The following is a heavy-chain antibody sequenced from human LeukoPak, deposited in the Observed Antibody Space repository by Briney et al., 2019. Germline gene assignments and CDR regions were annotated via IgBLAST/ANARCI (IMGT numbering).Heavy chain of an antibody. D-gene: IGHD2-15*01. CDR3: TRDLNSGGSC. Sequence: PGGSLRLSRAASGFTVSSSYMSWVRQAPGKGLEWVSVIHSGGKTYYADSVKGRFSISRDNSKNTLYLQMNSLRAQDTAVYYCTRDLNSGGSCWGQGALVTVSS. CDR1: GFTVSSSY. V-gene: IGHV3-53*01. CDR2: IHSGGKT. J-gene: IGHJ4*02.